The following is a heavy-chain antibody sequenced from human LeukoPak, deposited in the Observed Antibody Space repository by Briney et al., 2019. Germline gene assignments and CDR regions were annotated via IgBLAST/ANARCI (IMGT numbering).Heavy chain of an antibody. V-gene: IGHV4-59*01. CDR2: IYYSGNT. D-gene: IGHD5-12*01. CDR3: VRAVGPVGGYDSP. Sequence: PSETLSLTCTISGASSSNYYWSWIRQPPGKGLEWIGYIYYSGNTNYNPSLKSRVTISLDTSKNQFSLKLNSVTAADTAVYYCVRAVGPVGGYDSPWGQGTLVTVSS. J-gene: IGHJ5*02. CDR1: GASSSNYY.